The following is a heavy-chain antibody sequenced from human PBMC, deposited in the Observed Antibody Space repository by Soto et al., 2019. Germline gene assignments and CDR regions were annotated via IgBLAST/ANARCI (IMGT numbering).Heavy chain of an antibody. CDR3: VRVRLGVPIRYFDY. J-gene: IGHJ4*02. D-gene: IGHD3-10*01. Sequence: EVQLVESGGGLVQHGGSLRLSCAASGFTFSEHYMDWVRQAPGKGLEWVARVKNKANYYATDYAASVKGRFIISRDDSKTSLFLQMNSLRSDDTALYHCVRVRLGVPIRYFDYWGQGALVTVSS. CDR1: GFTFSEHY. CDR2: VKNKANYYAT. V-gene: IGHV3-72*01.